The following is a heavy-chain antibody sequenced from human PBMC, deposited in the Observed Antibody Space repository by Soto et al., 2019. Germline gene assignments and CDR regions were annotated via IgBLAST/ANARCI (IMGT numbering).Heavy chain of an antibody. CDR3: ASCFWSGYHV. J-gene: IGHJ4*02. CDR1: GGSISSGGYS. Sequence: SETLSLTCAVSGGSISSGGYSWSWIRQPPGKGLEWIGYIYHSGSTYYNPSLKSRVTISVDRSKNQFSLRLSSVTAADTAVYYCASCFWSGYHVWGQGTLVTVSS. V-gene: IGHV4-30-2*01. CDR2: IYHSGST. D-gene: IGHD3-3*01.